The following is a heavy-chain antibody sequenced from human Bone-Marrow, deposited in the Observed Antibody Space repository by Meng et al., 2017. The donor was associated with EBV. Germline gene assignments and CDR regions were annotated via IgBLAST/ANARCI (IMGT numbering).Heavy chain of an antibody. CDR2: INVGVGYT. CDR1: GYALTSYI. V-gene: IGHV1-3*01. CDR3: VRGPPVGVPGPGDY. J-gene: IGHJ4*02. Sequence: QVQLVQSGAEVKNPGASVKVSCKASGYALTSYIFHWVRQAPGQRLEWMGWINVGVGYTKYSQKFQGRVTISSDTSATTGYMELSSLRSEDTAVYYCVRGPPVGVPGPGDYWGQGTLVTVSS. D-gene: IGHD2-21*01.